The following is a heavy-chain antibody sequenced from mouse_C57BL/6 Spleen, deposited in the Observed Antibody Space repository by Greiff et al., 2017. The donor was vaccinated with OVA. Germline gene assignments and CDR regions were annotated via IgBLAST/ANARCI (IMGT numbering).Heavy chain of an antibody. CDR3: TGGTVVAHYYAMDY. CDR1: GFTFSNYW. V-gene: IGHV6-3*01. CDR2: IRLKSDNYAT. Sequence: EVKVEESGGGLVQPGGSMKLSCVASGFTFSNYWMNWVRQSPEKGLEWVAQIRLKSDNYATHYAESVKGRFTISRDDSKSSVYLQMNNLRAEDTGIYYCTGGTVVAHYYAMDYWGQGTSVTVSS. J-gene: IGHJ4*01. D-gene: IGHD1-1*01.